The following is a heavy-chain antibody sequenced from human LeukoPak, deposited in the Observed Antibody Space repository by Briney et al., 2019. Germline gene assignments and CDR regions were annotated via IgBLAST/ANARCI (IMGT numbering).Heavy chain of an antibody. D-gene: IGHD3-16*01. J-gene: IGHJ4*02. CDR1: GFTFSSYE. Sequence: GGSLRLSCAASGFTFSSYEMNWVRQAPGKGLEWVSYISSSGSTIYYADSVKGLFTISRDNAKNSLYLQMNSLRAEDTAVYYCARQGVDSFTYYFGYWGQGTLVTVSP. CDR3: ARQGVDSFTYYFGY. CDR2: ISSSGSTI. V-gene: IGHV3-48*03.